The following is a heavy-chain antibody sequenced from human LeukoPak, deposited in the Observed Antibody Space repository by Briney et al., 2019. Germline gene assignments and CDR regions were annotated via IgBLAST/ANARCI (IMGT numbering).Heavy chain of an antibody. CDR3: ARDLTGEVDK. J-gene: IGHJ4*02. CDR1: GFTFSSYA. V-gene: IGHV3-23*01. D-gene: IGHD7-27*01. Sequence: GGSLRLSCAASGFTFSSYAMSWVRQAPGKGLEWVSAISGSGGSTYYADSAKGRFTISRDNAKNTLYLQMNSLRAEDTAVYYCARDLTGEVDKWGQGTLVTVSS. CDR2: ISGSGGST.